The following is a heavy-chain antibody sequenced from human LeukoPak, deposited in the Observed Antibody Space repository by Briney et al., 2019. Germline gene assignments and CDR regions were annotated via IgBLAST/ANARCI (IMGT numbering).Heavy chain of an antibody. CDR1: GCTLTELS. CDR3: ATISIRSGWDDNFDY. CDR2: FDPEDGET. V-gene: IGHV1-24*01. D-gene: IGHD6-19*01. Sequence: GASVKVSCKVSGCTLTELSMHWVRQAPGKGLEWMGGFDPEDGETIYAQKFQGRITMTEDTSTDTAYMELSSLRSEDTAVYYCATISIRSGWDDNFDYWGQGTLVTVSS. J-gene: IGHJ4*02.